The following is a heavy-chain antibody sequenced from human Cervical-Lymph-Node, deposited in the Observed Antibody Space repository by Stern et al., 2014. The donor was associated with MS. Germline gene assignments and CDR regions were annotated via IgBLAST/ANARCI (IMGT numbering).Heavy chain of an antibody. CDR3: ARGHLRDFLEWSNLMDV. J-gene: IGHJ6*02. D-gene: IGHD3-3*01. CDR2: INTNTGNP. Sequence: QVQLVQSGSELQKPGASVKVSCKASGYTFTSYAMNWVRQAPGPGLEWMGWINTNTGNPTYAQGFTGRFVFSLDTSVSTAYLQISSLKAEDTAVYYCARGHLRDFLEWSNLMDVWGQGTTVTVSS. CDR1: GYTFTSYA. V-gene: IGHV7-4-1*02.